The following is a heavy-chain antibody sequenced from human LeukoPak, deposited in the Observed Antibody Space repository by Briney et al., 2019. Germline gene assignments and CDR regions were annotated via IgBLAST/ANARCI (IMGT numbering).Heavy chain of an antibody. D-gene: IGHD2-15*01. CDR3: ARGGHCSGGRCSGIIGIDS. Sequence: RGSLRLSCAASEFTFSSYSMNWVRQAPGKGLEWVAVIWYDGSNKYYVDSVKGRFTISRDNSKNTLYLQMNSLRAEDTAVYYCARGGHCSGGRCSGIIGIDSWGQGTLVTVSS. CDR2: IWYDGSNK. CDR1: EFTFSSYS. V-gene: IGHV3-33*08. J-gene: IGHJ4*02.